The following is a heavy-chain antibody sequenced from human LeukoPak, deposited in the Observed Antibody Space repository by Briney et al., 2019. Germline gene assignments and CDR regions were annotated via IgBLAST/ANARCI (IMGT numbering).Heavy chain of an antibody. V-gene: IGHV3-21*01. CDR3: ARDHGVTGTTYDY. D-gene: IGHD1-7*01. CDR2: ISSSSSYI. CDR1: GFTFSSYS. J-gene: IGHJ4*02. Sequence: PGGSRRLSCAASGFTFSSYSMNWVRQAPGKGLEWVSSISSSSSYIYYADSVKGRFTISRDNAKNSLYLQMNSLRAEDTAVYYRARDHGVTGTTYDYWGQGTLVTVSS.